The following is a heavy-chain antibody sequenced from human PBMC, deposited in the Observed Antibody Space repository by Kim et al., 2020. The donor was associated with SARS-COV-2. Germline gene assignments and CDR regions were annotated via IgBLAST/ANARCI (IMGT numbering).Heavy chain of an antibody. V-gene: IGHV3-23*01. CDR1: GFNFSSYT. Sequence: GGSLRLSCAASGFNFSSYTMNWVRQAPGKGLEWVSSSSGSGDTTYYADSVKGRFTISRDNSKQTLYVQMNSLRAEDMAIYYCAKAKNAYFHNGMDVWGQGTTVTVSS. D-gene: IGHD3-16*01. J-gene: IGHJ6*02. CDR2: SSGSGDTT. CDR3: AKAKNAYFHNGMDV.